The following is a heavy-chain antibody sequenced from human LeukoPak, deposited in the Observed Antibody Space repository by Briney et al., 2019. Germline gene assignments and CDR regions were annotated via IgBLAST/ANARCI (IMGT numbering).Heavy chain of an antibody. D-gene: IGHD2-15*01. CDR3: ARDQDIVVVDAFDI. J-gene: IGHJ3*02. Sequence: ASVKVSCKASGYTFTGYYMHWVRQAPGQGLEWMGWINPNSGGTNYAQKLQGRVTMTTDTSTSTAYMELRSLRSDDTAVYYCARDQDIVVVDAFDIWGQGTMVTVSS. CDR1: GYTFTGYY. V-gene: IGHV1-2*02. CDR2: INPNSGGT.